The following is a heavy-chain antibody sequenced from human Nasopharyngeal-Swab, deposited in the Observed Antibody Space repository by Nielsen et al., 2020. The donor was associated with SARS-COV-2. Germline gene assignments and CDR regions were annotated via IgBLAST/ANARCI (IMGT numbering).Heavy chain of an antibody. Sequence: GGSVRLSCAASGFTFSPHGMHWVRQAPGKGPEWVAVISYDGSNKYYADSVKGRFTISRDNSKNTLYLQMNSLRAEDTAVYYCAKNGGADIAVVPAAIVSSFDIWGQGTMVTVSS. D-gene: IGHD2-2*01. CDR1: GFTFSPHG. J-gene: IGHJ3*02. CDR3: AKNGGADIAVVPAAIVSSFDI. CDR2: ISYDGSNK. V-gene: IGHV3-30*18.